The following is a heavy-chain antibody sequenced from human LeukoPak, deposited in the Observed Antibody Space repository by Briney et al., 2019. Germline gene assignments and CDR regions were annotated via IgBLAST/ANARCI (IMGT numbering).Heavy chain of an antibody. CDR3: ARGRYSGSYGDY. J-gene: IGHJ4*02. V-gene: IGHV3-30*04. D-gene: IGHD1-26*01. CDR1: GFTFSSYA. CDR2: ISYDGSNK. Sequence: GGSLRLSCEASGFTFSSYAMHWVRQAPGKGLEWAAVISYDGSNKYYADSVKGRFTISRDNSKNTLYLQMNSLRAEDTAVYYCARGRYSGSYGDYWGQGTLVTVSS.